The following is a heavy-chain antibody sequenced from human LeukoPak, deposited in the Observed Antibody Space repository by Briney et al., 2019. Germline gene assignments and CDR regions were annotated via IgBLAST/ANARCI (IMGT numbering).Heavy chain of an antibody. V-gene: IGHV3-33*08. D-gene: IGHD6-19*01. Sequence: GGSLRLSCAASGFTFSSYAMSWFRQAPGKGLEWVTFIRYDGSDTYYADSVKGRFTISRDNSKNILYLQMNSLKAEDTALYYCARALSSDSGWYYFDFWGQGTLVTVSS. J-gene: IGHJ4*02. CDR3: ARALSSDSGWYYFDF. CDR2: IRYDGSDT. CDR1: GFTFSSYA.